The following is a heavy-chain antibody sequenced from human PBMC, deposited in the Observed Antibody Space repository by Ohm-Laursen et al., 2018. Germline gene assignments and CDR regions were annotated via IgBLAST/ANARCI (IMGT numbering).Heavy chain of an antibody. Sequence: SLRLSCTATGFTFSTYAMSWVRQAPGKGLEWVSTISASGFTSFADSVKGRFTISRDNSKNTLDLQMDSLRAEDTAVYSCAKVLSAWHYFDFWGQGTLVTVSS. D-gene: IGHD3-10*01. CDR2: ISASGFT. V-gene: IGHV3-23*01. CDR1: GFTFSTYA. CDR3: AKVLSAWHYFDF. J-gene: IGHJ4*02.